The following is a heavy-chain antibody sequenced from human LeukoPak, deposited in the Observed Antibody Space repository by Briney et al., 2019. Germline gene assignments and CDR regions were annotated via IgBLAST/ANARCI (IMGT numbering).Heavy chain of an antibody. J-gene: IGHJ4*02. D-gene: IGHD3-3*01. V-gene: IGHV1-69*06. CDR1: GGTFSSYA. CDR2: IIPIFGTA. Sequence: SVKVSCKASGGTFSSYAISWVRQAPGQGLEWMGGIIPIFGTANYAQKFQGRLTIMADKSTSTAYMELSSLRSEDTAVYYCTRDSRGYWSGYYDYFEYWGQGTLVSVSS. CDR3: TRDSRGYWSGYYDYFEY.